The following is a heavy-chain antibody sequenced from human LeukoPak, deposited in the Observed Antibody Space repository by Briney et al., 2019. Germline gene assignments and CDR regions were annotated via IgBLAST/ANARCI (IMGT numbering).Heavy chain of an antibody. D-gene: IGHD3-3*01. CDR3: ARNRVTIFGADAFDI. V-gene: IGHV4-59*12. J-gene: IGHJ3*02. Sequence: SETLSLTCTVSGGSISTYFCSWIRQPPGKGLEWIGYLYYSGSTDYNPSLKSRVTISVDPSKNQFSLKLSSVTAADTAVYYCARNRVTIFGADAFDIWGQGTMVTVSS. CDR2: LYYSGST. CDR1: GGSISTYF.